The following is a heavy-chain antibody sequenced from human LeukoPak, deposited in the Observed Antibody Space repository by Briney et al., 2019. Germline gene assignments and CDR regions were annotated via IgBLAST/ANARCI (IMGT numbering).Heavy chain of an antibody. CDR3: AREDADYTFSFDF. CDR1: GYTFTRNY. D-gene: IGHD4-17*01. J-gene: IGHJ4*02. V-gene: IGHV1-46*01. Sequence: ASVKVSCKASGYTFTRNYMHWVRQAPGQGLEWMGIINPRGGSTTYAQKFQGRLTMTRDTSTSTVYMELSSLRSEDTAVYYCAREDADYTFSFDFWGQGTLVTVSS. CDR2: INPRGGST.